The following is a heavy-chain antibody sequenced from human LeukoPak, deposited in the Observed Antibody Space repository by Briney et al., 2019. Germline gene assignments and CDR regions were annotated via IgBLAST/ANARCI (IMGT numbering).Heavy chain of an antibody. CDR1: GGSISSYY. Sequence: SETLSLTCTVSGGSISSYYWSWIRQPPGKGLEWIGYIYYSGSTNYNPSLKSRVTISVDTSKNQFSLKLSSVTAADTAVYYCARHGYGFNWYFDLWGRGTLVTVSS. CDR3: ARHGYGFNWYFDL. D-gene: IGHD5-18*01. CDR2: IYYSGST. J-gene: IGHJ2*01. V-gene: IGHV4-59*08.